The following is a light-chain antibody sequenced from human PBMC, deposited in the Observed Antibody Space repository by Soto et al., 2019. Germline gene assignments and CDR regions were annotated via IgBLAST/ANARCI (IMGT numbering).Light chain of an antibody. J-gene: IGLJ1*01. Sequence: QSVLTQPPSVYAAPGQKVTISCSGSSSNIGNNYVSWYQQLPGTAPKLLIYENNKRPSGIPDRFSGSKSGTSATLGITGLQTGDEADYYCGTWDSSLSAYVSGTGTKVTVL. CDR3: GTWDSSLSAYV. V-gene: IGLV1-51*02. CDR1: SSNIGNNY. CDR2: ENN.